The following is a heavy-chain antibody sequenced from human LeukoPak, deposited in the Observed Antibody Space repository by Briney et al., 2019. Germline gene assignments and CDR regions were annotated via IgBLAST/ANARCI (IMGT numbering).Heavy chain of an antibody. CDR1: GGTFSSYA. CDR2: IIPIFGTA. CDR3: ARYRWWSSGWSLTFDP. Sequence: SVKVSCTASGGTFSSYAISWVRQAPGQGLEWMGGIIPIFGTANYAQKFQGRVTITADESTSTAYMELSSLRSEDTAVYYCARYRWWSSGWSLTFDPWGQGTLVTVSS. D-gene: IGHD6-19*01. J-gene: IGHJ5*02. V-gene: IGHV1-69*13.